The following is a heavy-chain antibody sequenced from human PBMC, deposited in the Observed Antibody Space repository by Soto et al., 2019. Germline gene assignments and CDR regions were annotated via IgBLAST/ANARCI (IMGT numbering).Heavy chain of an antibody. J-gene: IGHJ6*03. V-gene: IGHV4-31*03. CDR3: ARERVVVVPAATLLYYYYYMDV. CDR2: IYYSGST. Sequence: SETLSLTCTVSGGSISSGGYYWSWIRQHPGEGLEWIGYIYYSGSTYYNPSLKSRVTISVDTSKNQFSLKLSSVTAADTAVYYCARERVVVVPAATLLYYYYYMDVWGKGTTVTVSS. D-gene: IGHD2-2*01. CDR1: GGSISSGGYY.